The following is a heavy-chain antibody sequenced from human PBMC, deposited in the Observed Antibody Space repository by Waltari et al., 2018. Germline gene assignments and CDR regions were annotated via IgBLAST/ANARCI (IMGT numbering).Heavy chain of an antibody. J-gene: IGHJ6*03. V-gene: IGHV4-39*07. CDR2: IDYGGST. Sequence: QLQLQESGPGLVKPSETLSLTCTVSGGSISSSSYYWGWIRQPPGKGLEWIGRIDYGGSTYDNPSLKSRVTISVDTSKNHFSLKLSSVTAADTAVYYCATLWFGELLFAVNYYMDVWGKGTTVTVSS. CDR1: GGSISSSSYY. CDR3: ATLWFGELLFAVNYYMDV. D-gene: IGHD3-10*01.